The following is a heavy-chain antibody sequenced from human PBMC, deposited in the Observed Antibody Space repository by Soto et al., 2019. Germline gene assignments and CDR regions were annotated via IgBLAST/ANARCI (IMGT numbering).Heavy chain of an antibody. D-gene: IGHD5-12*01. J-gene: IGHJ4*02. Sequence: SVKVSCKVSGYTLTELSMHWVRQAPGKGLEWMGGFDPEDGETIYAQKFQGRVTMTEDTSTDTAYMELSSLRSKDTAVYYCATGRYSGYGTDYWGQGTLVTVSS. V-gene: IGHV1-24*01. CDR1: GYTLTELS. CDR3: ATGRYSGYGTDY. CDR2: FDPEDGET.